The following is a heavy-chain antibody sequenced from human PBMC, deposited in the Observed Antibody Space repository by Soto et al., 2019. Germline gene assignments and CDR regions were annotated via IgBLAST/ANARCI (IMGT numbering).Heavy chain of an antibody. J-gene: IGHJ4*02. CDR2: IIPKLVSA. CDR1: GGGNLRDYR. V-gene: IGHV1-69*06. CDR3: ARGGGGYNFGAGY. D-gene: IGHD5-12*01. Sequence: QVQLVQSGAEVKKPGSSVQVSCKASGGGNLRDYRTTWVRQAPGQGLEWMGGIIPKLVSADYAQNFQGRVTITAEKSTNTVYIELRRLRSEDTAVYYCARGGGGYNFGAGYWGQGTPVTVSS.